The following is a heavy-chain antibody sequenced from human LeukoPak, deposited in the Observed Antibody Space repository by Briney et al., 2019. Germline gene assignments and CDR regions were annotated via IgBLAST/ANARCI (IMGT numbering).Heavy chain of an antibody. J-gene: IGHJ4*02. CDR1: GFTFSSCS. CDR3: ARLRGYSYGYGDY. D-gene: IGHD5-18*01. V-gene: IGHV3-48*04. CDR2: ISSSGNTI. Sequence: GGSLRLSCAASGFTFSSCSMNWVRQAPGKGLEGVSYISSSGNTIDYADSVKGRFTISRDNAKNSLYLQMVSLRAEDTAVYYCARLRGYSYGYGDYWGQGTLVTVSS.